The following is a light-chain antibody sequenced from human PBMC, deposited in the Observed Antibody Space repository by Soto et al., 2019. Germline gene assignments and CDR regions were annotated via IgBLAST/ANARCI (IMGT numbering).Light chain of an antibody. V-gene: IGLV1-47*01. CDR3: AAWDDSLSGHVV. J-gene: IGLJ2*01. CDR1: SSNNGSNY. Sequence: QSVLTQPPSASGTPGQRVTISCSGSSSNNGSNYVYWYQQLPGTAPKLLIYRNNQRPSGVPDRFSGSKSGTSASLAISGLRSEDEADYYCAAWDDSLSGHVVFGGGTKVTVL. CDR2: RNN.